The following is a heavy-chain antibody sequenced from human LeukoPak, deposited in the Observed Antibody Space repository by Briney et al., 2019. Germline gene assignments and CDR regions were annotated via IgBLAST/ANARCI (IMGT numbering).Heavy chain of an antibody. CDR1: GYTFTGYY. D-gene: IGHD2-21*02. J-gene: IGHJ4*02. V-gene: IGHV1-2*02. Sequence: ASVKVSCKPSGYTFTGYYIHWVRQAPGQGLEWMGWINPDSGGTNYARKFQGRVTMTRDTSISTAYLELSGLTFDDTAVHYCAKPMVVTAIFPDFDYWGQGTPVTVSS. CDR2: INPDSGGT. CDR3: AKPMVVTAIFPDFDY.